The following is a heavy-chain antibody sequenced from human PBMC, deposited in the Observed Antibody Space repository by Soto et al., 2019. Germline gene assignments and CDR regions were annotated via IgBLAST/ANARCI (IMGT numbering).Heavy chain of an antibody. CDR2: INPSDGST. CDR1: GYTFTNYY. J-gene: IGHJ4*02. CDR3: ARDRLSAGPFDY. V-gene: IGHV1-46*01. D-gene: IGHD6-25*01. Sequence: VKVSCKASGYTFTNYYIHWVRQAPGQGLEWMGLINPSDGSTNYAQKFQGRVTMTRDTSTSTVYMELSSLRSEDTAMYYCARDRLSAGPFDYWGQGTLVTVSS.